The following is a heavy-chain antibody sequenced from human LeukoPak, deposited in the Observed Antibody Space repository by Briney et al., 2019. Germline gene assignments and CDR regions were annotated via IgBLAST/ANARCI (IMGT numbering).Heavy chain of an antibody. Sequence: GGSLRLSCAASGFTFNNYAMTWVRQAPGKGLDLVSGISVSGGSTYYSVKGRFTISRDNSKNTMYLQMHSLRAEDTAVYYCAKAGEYCPDGSCYSENYYFDYWGQGTLVTVSS. J-gene: IGHJ4*02. D-gene: IGHD2-15*01. CDR2: ISVSGGST. V-gene: IGHV3-23*01. CDR3: AKAGEYCPDGSCYSENYYFDY. CDR1: GFTFNNYA.